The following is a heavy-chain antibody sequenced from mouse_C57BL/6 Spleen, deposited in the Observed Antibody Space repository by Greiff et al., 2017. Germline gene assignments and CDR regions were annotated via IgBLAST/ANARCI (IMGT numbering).Heavy chain of an antibody. CDR2: ISSGGDYI. Sequence: EVQLVESGEGLVKPGGSLKLSCAASGFTFSSYAMSWVRQTPEKRLEWVAYISSGGDYIYYADTVKGRFTISRDNARNTLYLQMSSLKSEDTAMYYCTRGEGADYFDYWGQGTTLTVAS. CDR3: TRGEGADYFDY. J-gene: IGHJ2*01. V-gene: IGHV5-9-1*02. CDR1: GFTFSSYA. D-gene: IGHD3-3*01.